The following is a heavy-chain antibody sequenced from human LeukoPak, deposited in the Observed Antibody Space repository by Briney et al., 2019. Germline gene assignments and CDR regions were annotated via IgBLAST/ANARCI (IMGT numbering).Heavy chain of an antibody. J-gene: IGHJ4*02. CDR1: GGSISSGGYY. D-gene: IGHD2-21*02. CDR2: IYYSGST. Sequence: SETLSLTCTVSGGSISSGGYYWSWIRQHPGKGLEWIGYIYYSGSTYYNPSLKSRVTISVDTSKNQFSLKLISVTAADTAVYYCARDDGRGVVTPYWGQGTLVTVSS. V-gene: IGHV4-31*03. CDR3: ARDDGRGVVTPY.